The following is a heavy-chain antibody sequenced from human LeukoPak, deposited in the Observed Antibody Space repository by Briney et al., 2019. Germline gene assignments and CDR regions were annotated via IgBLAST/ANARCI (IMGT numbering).Heavy chain of an antibody. CDR1: GGSISSHY. J-gene: IGHJ5*02. CDR3: ARQTGIAAAGLFDP. Sequence: SETLSLTCTVSGGSISSHYWSWIRQPPGKGLEWIGYIYYSGSTNYNPSLKSRVTISEDTSKNQFSLKLSSVTAADTAVYYCARQTGIAAAGLFDPWGQGTLVTVSS. D-gene: IGHD6-13*01. V-gene: IGHV4-59*08. CDR2: IYYSGST.